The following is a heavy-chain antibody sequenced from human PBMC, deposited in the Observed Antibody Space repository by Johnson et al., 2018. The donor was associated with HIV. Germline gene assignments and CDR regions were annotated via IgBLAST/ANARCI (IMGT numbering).Heavy chain of an antibody. Sequence: MLLVESGGGLVQPGGSLRLSCPASGFTFSNNWMTCVRQAPGKGLEWVATIQQAGSEQYYVDSLKGRFSISRDNAKNSLYLQMNSLRAEDTAVYYCARATWSDDAFDIWGQGTMVTVSS. J-gene: IGHJ3*02. CDR1: GFTFSNNW. CDR2: IQQAGSEQ. D-gene: IGHD2-8*01. CDR3: ARATWSDDAFDI. V-gene: IGHV3-7*02.